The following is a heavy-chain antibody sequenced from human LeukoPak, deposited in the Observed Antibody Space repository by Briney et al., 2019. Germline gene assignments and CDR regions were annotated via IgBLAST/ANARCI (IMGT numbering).Heavy chain of an antibody. V-gene: IGHV3-7*03. CDR2: INPDGAVK. D-gene: IGHD6-13*01. J-gene: IGHJ4*02. CDR1: GFTFSNYA. CDR3: ARDFAYSRLDS. Sequence: GGSLRLSCAASGFTFSNYAMNWVRQAPGKGLEWVASINPDGAVKYHAHSLKGRFTISRDNAENSLYLQMNSLRAEDTALYYCARDFAYSRLDSWGQGTLVTVSS.